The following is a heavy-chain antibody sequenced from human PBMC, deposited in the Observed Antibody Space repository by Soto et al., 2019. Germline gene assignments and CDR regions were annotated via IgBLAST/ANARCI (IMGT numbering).Heavy chain of an antibody. CDR2: IHYTGTT. CDR1: GVSISPSH. J-gene: IGHJ5*02. Sequence: QVQLQESGPGLVKPSEILSLTCTVSGVSISPSHWSWIRQSPGKGLEYIGYIHYTGTTDYNPSLKSRVTMSVDTSKNQFSLKLSSVTEADTAVYYCEVGGWSLDLWGQGTLVTVSS. CDR3: EVGGWSLDL. D-gene: IGHD2-15*01. V-gene: IGHV4-59*01.